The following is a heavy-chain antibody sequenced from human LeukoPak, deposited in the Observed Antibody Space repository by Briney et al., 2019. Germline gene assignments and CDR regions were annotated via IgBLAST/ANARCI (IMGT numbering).Heavy chain of an antibody. CDR2: IKQDGSEK. CDR3: ARLSGSSRVYYFDY. J-gene: IGHJ4*02. CDR1: GFTFSSYW. Sequence: PGGSLRLSCAASGFTFSSYWMSWVRQAPGKGLKWVANIKQDGSEKYYVDSVKGRFTISRDNAKNSLYVQMNSLRAEDTAVYYCARLSGSSRVYYFDYWGQGTLVTVSS. D-gene: IGHD6-13*01. V-gene: IGHV3-7*03.